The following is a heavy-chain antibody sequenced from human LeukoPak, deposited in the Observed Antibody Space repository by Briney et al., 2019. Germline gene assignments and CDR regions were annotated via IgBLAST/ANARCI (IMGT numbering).Heavy chain of an antibody. D-gene: IGHD3-22*01. V-gene: IGHV3-11*03. CDR2: ISNSSSYT. CDR1: GFTLSDHY. Sequence: PGGSLRDSRAASGFTLSDHYMSWIRQAPGKGLEWVSYISNSSSYTNNADSVKGRFTISRDNAKNSLYLQMNSLRAEATAVYYCATQTTECYDSSGYYYFDHWGQGTLVTVSS. CDR3: ATQTTECYDSSGYYYFDH. J-gene: IGHJ5*02.